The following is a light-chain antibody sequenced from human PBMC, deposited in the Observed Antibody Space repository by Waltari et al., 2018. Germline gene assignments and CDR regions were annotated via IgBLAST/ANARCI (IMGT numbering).Light chain of an antibody. CDR2: GAS. Sequence: IVMTQSPATLSVSPGERATLPCRASPSVSSNLAWYQQKPGQAPRRLIYGASTRATGIPARFSGSESGTELTLTISSMQSEDFAVYYCQQYNNWPPWTFGQGTKVEIK. CDR1: PSVSSN. CDR3: QQYNNWPPWT. J-gene: IGKJ1*01. V-gene: IGKV3-15*01.